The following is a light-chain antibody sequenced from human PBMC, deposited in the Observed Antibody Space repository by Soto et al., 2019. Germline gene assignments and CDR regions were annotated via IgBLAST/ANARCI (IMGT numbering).Light chain of an antibody. V-gene: IGLV1-40*01. J-gene: IGLJ1*01. CDR2: GNG. CDR3: QSYGSILSGSEV. CDR1: SSNIGAGHD. Sequence: QSALAQPPSVSGAPGQRVTISCTGSSSNIGAGHDVHWYQQLPGTAPKLLIYGNGNRPSGVPDRFSGSKSGTSASLAIAGLQADDEADYYCQSYGSILSGSEVFGTGTKVILL.